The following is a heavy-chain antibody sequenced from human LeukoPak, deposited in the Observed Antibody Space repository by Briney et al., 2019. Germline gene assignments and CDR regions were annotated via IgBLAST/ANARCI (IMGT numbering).Heavy chain of an antibody. Sequence: SGGSLSLSCEASVFSFSMYDMTWVRQSPGKGLEYVSSISSRSTYIFSADSVRGRFTISRDDAKNLLFLHMNSLRGDDTAVYYCARLGPGRDVSNSFDLWGQGTLVTVSS. CDR1: VFSFSMYD. V-gene: IGHV3-21*06. CDR3: ARLGPGRDVSNSFDL. D-gene: IGHD5-24*01. J-gene: IGHJ4*02. CDR2: ISSRSTYI.